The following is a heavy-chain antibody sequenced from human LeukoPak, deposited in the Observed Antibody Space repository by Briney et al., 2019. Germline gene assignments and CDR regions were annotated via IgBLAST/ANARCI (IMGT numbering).Heavy chain of an antibody. D-gene: IGHD3-3*01. CDR1: GGSFSGYY. V-gene: IGHV4-34*01. J-gene: IGHJ6*02. CDR2: VNHSGST. CDR3: APRGIFGVDLYGMDV. Sequence: PSETLSLTCAVYGGSFSGYYWSWIRQPPGKGLEWIGEVNHSGSTNYNPSLKSRVTTSVDTSKNQFSLKLSSVTAADTAVYYCAPRGIFGVDLYGMDVWGQGTTVTVSS.